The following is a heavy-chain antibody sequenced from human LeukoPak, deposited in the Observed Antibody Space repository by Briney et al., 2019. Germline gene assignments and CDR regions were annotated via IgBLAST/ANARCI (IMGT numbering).Heavy chain of an antibody. D-gene: IGHD2-15*01. CDR2: IIPILGIA. Sequence: SVKVSCKSSGYTFTGYYIHWVRQAPGQGLEWMGRIIPILGIANYAQKFQGRVTITADKSTSTAYMELSSLRSEDTAVYYCARDKAKAATRPTTYYYYYYGMDVWGQGTTVTVSS. J-gene: IGHJ6*02. CDR1: GYTFTGYY. CDR3: ARDKAKAATRPTTYYYYYYGMDV. V-gene: IGHV1-69*04.